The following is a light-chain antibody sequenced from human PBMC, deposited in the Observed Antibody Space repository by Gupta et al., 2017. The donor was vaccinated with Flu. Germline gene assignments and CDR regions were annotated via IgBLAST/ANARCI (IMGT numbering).Light chain of an antibody. V-gene: IGKV3-15*01. Sequence: IVIRPTPATLSVSPEERATLSCSASQSVSSNLACSQQKTDQAPRLLIYGASSSSTGSPARFCGSGSGTEYTLTIISRQSDDVSVYYCWQYANGSPLTFGGGTKVEIK. CDR3: WQYANGSPLT. J-gene: IGKJ4*01. CDR2: GAS. CDR1: QSVSSN.